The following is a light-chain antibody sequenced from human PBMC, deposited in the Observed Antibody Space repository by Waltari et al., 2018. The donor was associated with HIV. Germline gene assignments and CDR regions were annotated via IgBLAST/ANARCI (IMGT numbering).Light chain of an antibody. V-gene: IGKV1-NL1*01. CDR1: QDVTHS. Sequence: DIQMTQSPSSLSASVGDRVTITCRASQDVTHSLAWYQQKPGTAPKLLLYAASTLESGVPSRFSCSGSGTDYTLTISSLQPEDFATYYCQQYYGMRTFGQGTKVEIK. CDR2: AAS. CDR3: QQYYGMRT. J-gene: IGKJ1*01.